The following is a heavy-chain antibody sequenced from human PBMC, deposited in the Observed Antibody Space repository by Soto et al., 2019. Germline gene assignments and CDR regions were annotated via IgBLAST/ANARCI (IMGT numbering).Heavy chain of an antibody. J-gene: IGHJ3*02. CDR3: ATGYSAARDFSIEYAFDI. Sequence: GXSVKVSCKVSGYTLTELSMHWVRQAPVKGLEWMGGFDPEDGETIYAQKFQGRVTMTEDTSTDTAYMELSSLRSEDTAVYYCATGYSAARDFSIEYAFDIWGQGTMVTVSS. D-gene: IGHD6-6*01. V-gene: IGHV1-24*01. CDR2: FDPEDGET. CDR1: GYTLTELS.